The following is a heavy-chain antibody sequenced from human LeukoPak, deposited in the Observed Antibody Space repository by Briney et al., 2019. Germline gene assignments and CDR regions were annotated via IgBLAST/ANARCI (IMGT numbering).Heavy chain of an antibody. J-gene: IGHJ4*02. CDR1: GFTFSSYA. CDR2: ISYDGSNK. CDR3: ARRGGDWSTPSGFDY. V-gene: IGHV3-30-3*01. Sequence: GGSLRLSCAASGFTFSSYAMHWVRQAPGKGLEWVAVISYDGSNKYYADSVKGRFTISRDNSKNTLYLQMNSLRAEDTAVYYCARRGGDWSTPSGFDYWGQGTLVTVSS. D-gene: IGHD3/OR15-3a*01.